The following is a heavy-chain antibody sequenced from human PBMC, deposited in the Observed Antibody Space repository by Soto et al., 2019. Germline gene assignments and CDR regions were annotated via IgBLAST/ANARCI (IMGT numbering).Heavy chain of an antibody. CDR2: ISAYNGNT. J-gene: IGHJ5*02. CDR1: GYTFTSYG. CDR3: ARDYKNYYGSGSYSGYNWFDP. Sequence: ASVKVSCKASGYTFTSYGIIWVRQAPGQGLEWMGWISAYNGNTNYAQKLQGRVTMTTDTSTSTAYMELRSLRSDDTAVYYCARDYKNYYGSGSYSGYNWFDPWGQGTLVTVSS. V-gene: IGHV1-18*01. D-gene: IGHD3-10*01.